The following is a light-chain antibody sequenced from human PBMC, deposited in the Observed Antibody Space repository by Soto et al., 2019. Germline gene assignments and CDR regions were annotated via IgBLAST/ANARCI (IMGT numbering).Light chain of an antibody. CDR1: QSVSSSY. V-gene: IGKV3-20*01. CDR3: QQYGNSPPNT. Sequence: EIVLTQSPGTLSLSPGERATLSCRASQSVSSSYLAWYQQKPGQAPGLLIYGASSRATGIPDWFSGSGSGTDFTLTISRLEPEDFAVYFCQQYGNSPPNTFGQGTKVEIK. J-gene: IGKJ2*01. CDR2: GAS.